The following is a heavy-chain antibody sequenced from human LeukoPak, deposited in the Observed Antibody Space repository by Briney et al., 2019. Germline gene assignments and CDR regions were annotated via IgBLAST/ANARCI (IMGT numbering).Heavy chain of an antibody. D-gene: IGHD3-10*01. V-gene: IGHV4-39*01. CDR2: IYYSGST. Sequence: SETLSLTCAVSDDSIRSSAYYWGWIRQPPGKGLEWIGSIYYSGSTYYNPSLKSRVIISIDTSKNQSSLKLSAVTAADTAVYYCASEPYCSGSFLGAFDIWGQGTMVTVSS. CDR1: DDSIRSSAYY. J-gene: IGHJ3*02. CDR3: ASEPYCSGSFLGAFDI.